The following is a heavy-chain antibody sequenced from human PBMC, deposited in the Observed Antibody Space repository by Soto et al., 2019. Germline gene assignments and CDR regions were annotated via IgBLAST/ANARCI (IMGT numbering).Heavy chain of an antibody. V-gene: IGHV3-30*18. Sequence: QVQLVESGGGVVQPGRSLRLSCAASGFTFSSYGMHWVRQAPGKGLEWVAVISYDGSNKYYADSVRGRFTISRDNSKNTLYLQMNILRAEDTAVFHCAKGLTTVTTRVGMDVWGQGTTVTVSS. D-gene: IGHD4-17*01. CDR2: ISYDGSNK. CDR1: GFTFSSYG. CDR3: AKGLTTVTTRVGMDV. J-gene: IGHJ6*02.